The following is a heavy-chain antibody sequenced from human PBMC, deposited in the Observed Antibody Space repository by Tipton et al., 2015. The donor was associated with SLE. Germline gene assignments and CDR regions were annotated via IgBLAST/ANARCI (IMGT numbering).Heavy chain of an antibody. CDR2: INPDGDTA. CDR1: GYSHTSYY. D-gene: IGHD2-21*01. V-gene: IGHV1-46*01. CDR3: AKVPVPGVFANGGGWFDP. J-gene: IGHJ5*02. Sequence: QSGAEVKKPGASVKVSCTASGYSHTSYYIHWVRQAPGQGLEWMGIINPDGDTATYAEKFQGRVTMTRDTSTRTVYMELNSLRFEDTAVYYCAKVPVPGVFANGGGWFDPWGQGTRVTVSS.